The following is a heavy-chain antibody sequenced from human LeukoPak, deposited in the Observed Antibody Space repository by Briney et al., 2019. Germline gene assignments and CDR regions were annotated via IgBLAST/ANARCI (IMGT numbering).Heavy chain of an antibody. CDR2: ISGGGETT. J-gene: IGHJ4*02. CDR3: ARDYADYVGYFVFDY. V-gene: IGHV3-23*01. D-gene: IGHD4-17*01. Sequence: PGGSLRLSCEASGFTFTNYAMNWVRQAPGKGLEWVSSISGGGETTYYADSAKGRFTISRDNSQNTLYLQMNSLRAEDTAVYYCARDYADYVGYFVFDYWGQGTLVTVSS. CDR1: GFTFTNYA.